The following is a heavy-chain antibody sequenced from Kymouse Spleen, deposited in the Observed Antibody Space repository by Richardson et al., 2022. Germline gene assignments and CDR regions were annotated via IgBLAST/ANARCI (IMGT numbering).Heavy chain of an antibody. J-gene: IGHJ3*02. CDR1: GGSISSSSYY. CDR2: IYYSGST. CDR3: ARHGVEYSSSSDAFDI. Sequence: QLQLQESGPGLVKPSETLSLTCTVSGGSISSSSYYWGWIRQPPGKGLEWIGSIYYSGSTYYNPSLKSRVTISVDTSKNQFSLKLSSVTAADTAVYYCARHGVEYSSSSDAFDIWGQGTMVTVSS. V-gene: IGHV4-39*01. D-gene: IGHD6-6*01.